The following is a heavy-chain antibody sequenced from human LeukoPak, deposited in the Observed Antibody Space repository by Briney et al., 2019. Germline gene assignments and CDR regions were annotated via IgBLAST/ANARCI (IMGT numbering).Heavy chain of an antibody. CDR3: ARDLDYGGRSNFDH. CDR1: GFIFSDSA. Sequence: GGSLKLSCAASGFIFSDSAMHWVRQAPGKGLVWVSRIKSDGSSIMYADSVRGRFTISRDNAKNTLYLQMNSLRAEDTAVYYCARDLDYGGRSNFDHWGQGTLVTVSS. V-gene: IGHV3-74*03. CDR2: IKSDGSSI. J-gene: IGHJ4*02. D-gene: IGHD4-23*01.